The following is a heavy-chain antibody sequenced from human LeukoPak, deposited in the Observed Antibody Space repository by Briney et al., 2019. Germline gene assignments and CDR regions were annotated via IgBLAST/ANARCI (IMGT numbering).Heavy chain of an antibody. CDR1: GFTFSDYY. CDR2: ISSSGDTM. J-gene: IGHJ5*02. CDR3: ARDDCSGGTCYPGP. Sequence: GGSLRLSCAASGFTFSDYYMTWIRQAPGKGLEWLSYISSSGDTMYYADSVKGRFTISRDNAKHSLYLQMNSLRAEDTALYYCARDDCSGGTCYPGPWGQGTLVIVSS. D-gene: IGHD2-15*01. V-gene: IGHV3-11*01.